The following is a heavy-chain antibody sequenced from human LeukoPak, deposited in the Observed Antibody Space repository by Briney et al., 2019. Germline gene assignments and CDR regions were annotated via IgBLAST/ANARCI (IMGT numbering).Heavy chain of an antibody. V-gene: IGHV1-8*03. CDR3: ARGRWLVLDRDMGNNWFDP. D-gene: IGHD6-19*01. CDR2: INPNSGNT. J-gene: IGHJ5*02. CDR1: GYTFTGYY. Sequence: GASVKVSCKASGYTFTGYYMHWVRQAPGQGLERMGWINPNSGNTGYAQKFQGRVTITRNTSISTAYMELSSLRSEDTAVYYCARGRWLVLDRDMGNNWFDPWGQGTLVTVSS.